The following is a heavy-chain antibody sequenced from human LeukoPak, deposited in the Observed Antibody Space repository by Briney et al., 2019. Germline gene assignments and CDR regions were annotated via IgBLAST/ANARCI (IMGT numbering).Heavy chain of an antibody. CDR2: IYYSGST. CDR1: GGSISSSSYY. CDR3: ARIYPIIGYCSSTSCPASFDI. D-gene: IGHD2-2*01. J-gene: IGHJ3*02. V-gene: IGHV4-39*07. Sequence: SETLSLTCTVSGGSISSSSYYWGWIRQPPGKGLEWIGSIYYSGSTYYNPSLKSRATILVDTSRNQFSLKLSSVTAADTAVYYCARIYPIIGYCSSTSCPASFDIWGQGTKVTVSS.